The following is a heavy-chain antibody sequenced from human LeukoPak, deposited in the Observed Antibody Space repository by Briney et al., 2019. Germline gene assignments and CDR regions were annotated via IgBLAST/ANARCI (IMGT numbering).Heavy chain of an antibody. CDR2: INSDGTST. J-gene: IGHJ4*02. CDR3: ARDIGYSPFDY. D-gene: IGHD2-15*01. V-gene: IGHV3-74*01. Sequence: PGGSLRLSCAASGFTFSSYWMHWVRQAPGKGLVYVSRINSDGTSTSYADSVKGRFTISRDSAKNTLYLLMNSLRAEDTAVYYCARDIGYSPFDYWGQGTLVTVSS. CDR1: GFTFSSYW.